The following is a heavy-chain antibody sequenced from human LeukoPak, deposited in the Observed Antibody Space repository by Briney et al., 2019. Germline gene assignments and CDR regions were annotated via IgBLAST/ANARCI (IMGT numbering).Heavy chain of an antibody. D-gene: IGHD3-10*01. Sequence: GGSLRLSCAASGFTFSSYAMHWVRQAPGKGLEWVAVISYDGSNKYYADSVKGRFTISRDNSKNTLYLQMNSLRAEDTAVYYCAKDLDPYGPTYFDYWGQGTLVTVSS. CDR1: GFTFSSYA. V-gene: IGHV3-30-3*01. J-gene: IGHJ4*02. CDR3: AKDLDPYGPTYFDY. CDR2: ISYDGSNK.